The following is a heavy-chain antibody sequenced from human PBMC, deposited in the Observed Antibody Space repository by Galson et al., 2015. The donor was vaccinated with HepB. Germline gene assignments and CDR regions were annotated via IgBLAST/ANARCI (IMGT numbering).Heavy chain of an antibody. Sequence: SVKVSCKASGYTFTSYGISWVRQAPGQGLEWMGWISAYNGNTNYAQKLQGRVTMTTDTSTSTAYMELRSLRSDDTAVYYCARALTISGVVPAGHFDYWGQGTLVTVSS. J-gene: IGHJ4*02. CDR1: GYTFTSYG. CDR2: ISAYNGNT. V-gene: IGHV1-18*04. D-gene: IGHD3-3*01. CDR3: ARALTISGVVPAGHFDY.